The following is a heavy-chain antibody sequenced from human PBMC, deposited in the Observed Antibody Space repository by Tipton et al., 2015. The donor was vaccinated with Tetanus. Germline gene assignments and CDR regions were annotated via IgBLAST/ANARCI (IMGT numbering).Heavy chain of an antibody. CDR2: ITGGNT. J-gene: IGHJ5*02. D-gene: IGHD6-13*01. Sequence: SLRLSCAASGFTFSNYAMSWVRQAPGKGLEWVSGITGGNTYYADSVKGRFTISRDNSKNTMSLQMNSLRGEDTAVYYCAKALGSSAWYGTWGQGTLDTGS. CDR3: AKALGSSAWYGT. CDR1: GFTFSNYA. V-gene: IGHV3-23*01.